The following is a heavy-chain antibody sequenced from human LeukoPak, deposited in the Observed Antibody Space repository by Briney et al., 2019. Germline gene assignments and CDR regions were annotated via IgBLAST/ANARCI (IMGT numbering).Heavy chain of an antibody. CDR2: MNHSGST. CDR1: GFTFSSYA. Sequence: LRLSCAASGFTFSSYAMHWVRQPPGKGLEWIGEMNHSGSTIYNPSLKSRVTISVDTSTNQFSLKLSSVTAADTAVYYCARGDGKSVFSLGYWGQGTLVTVSS. CDR3: ARGDGKSVFSLGY. J-gene: IGHJ4*02. D-gene: IGHD4-23*01. V-gene: IGHV4-34*01.